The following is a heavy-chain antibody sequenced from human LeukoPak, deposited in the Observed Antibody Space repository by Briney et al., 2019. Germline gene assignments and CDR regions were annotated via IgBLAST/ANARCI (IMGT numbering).Heavy chain of an antibody. D-gene: IGHD2-21*01. CDR3: ARDVAVKHYAPPWGWFDP. V-gene: IGHV4-39*07. CDR1: GGSISSSSYY. J-gene: IGHJ5*02. CDR2: IYYSGST. Sequence: SETLSLTCTVSGGSISSSSYYWGWIRQPPGKGLEWIGSIYYSGSTYYNPSLKSRVTISVDTSKNQFSLKLSSVTAADTAVYYCARDVAVKHYAPPWGWFDPWGQGTLVTVSS.